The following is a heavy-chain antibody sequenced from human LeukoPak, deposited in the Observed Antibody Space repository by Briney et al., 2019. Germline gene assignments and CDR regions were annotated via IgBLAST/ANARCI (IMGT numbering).Heavy chain of an antibody. Sequence: VVSLRLSCAASGFTFGSDERRGLRQPPGKGLEWVSAISGSGGSTYYADSVKGRFTISRDNSKNTLYLQMNSLRAEDTAVYSCANRNAPGIAGSWGQGTLVTVSS. CDR2: ISGSGGST. D-gene: IGHD6-13*01. V-gene: IGHV3-23*01. CDR1: GFTFGSDE. CDR3: ANRNAPGIAGS. J-gene: IGHJ5*02.